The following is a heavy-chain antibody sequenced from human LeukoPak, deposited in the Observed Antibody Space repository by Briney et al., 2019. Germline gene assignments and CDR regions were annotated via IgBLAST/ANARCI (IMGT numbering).Heavy chain of an antibody. Sequence: AXGFTXXXXYMSXVRQAPGKGLEWVSYISSSGSTIYYADSVKGRFTISRDNAKNSLYLQMNSLRAEDTAVYYCASRYYYDMGMDVWGQGTTVTVSS. V-gene: IGHV3-11*01. J-gene: IGHJ6*02. CDR1: GFTXXXXY. CDR3: ASRYYYDMGMDV. D-gene: IGHD3-22*01. CDR2: ISSSGSTI.